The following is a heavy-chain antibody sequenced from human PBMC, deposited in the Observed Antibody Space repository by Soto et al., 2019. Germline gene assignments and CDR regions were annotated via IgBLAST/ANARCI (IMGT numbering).Heavy chain of an antibody. CDR2: IYHSGST. V-gene: IGHV4-4*02. CDR1: SGSISSSNW. Sequence: SETLSLTCAVSSGSISSSNWWSWVRQPPGKGLEWIGEIYHSGSTNYNPSLKSRVTISVDKSKNQFSLRLTSVSPADTAVYFCAAGACNGGTCYSGFDYWGKGILVTVSS. CDR3: AAGACNGGTCYSGFDY. D-gene: IGHD2-15*01. J-gene: IGHJ4*02.